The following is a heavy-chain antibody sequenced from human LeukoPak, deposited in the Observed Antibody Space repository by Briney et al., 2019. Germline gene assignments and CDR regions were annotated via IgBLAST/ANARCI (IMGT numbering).Heavy chain of an antibody. J-gene: IGHJ3*02. Sequence: SSETLSLTCTVSGGSISSSSYYWGWIRQPPGKGLEWIGSIYYSGSTYYNPSLKSRVTISVDTSKNQFSLKLSSVTAADTAVYYCARDTSSDGFDIWGQGTMVTVSS. V-gene: IGHV4-39*02. CDR3: ARDTSSDGFDI. D-gene: IGHD2-2*01. CDR2: IYYSGST. CDR1: GGSISSSSYY.